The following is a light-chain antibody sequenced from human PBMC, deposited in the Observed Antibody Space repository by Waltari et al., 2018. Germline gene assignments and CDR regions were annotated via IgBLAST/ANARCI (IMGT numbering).Light chain of an antibody. CDR1: QSVVTW. CDR3: QQYNNYPYT. Sequence: DIQLTQSPSTLSASVGDGVTIACRASQSVVTWLAWYQQKPGKAPRLLIYGASSLEGGVPSRFSGSGSGTECTRSISSLQPDDFATYYCQQYNNYPYTFGQGTKLEIK. CDR2: GAS. J-gene: IGKJ2*01. V-gene: IGKV1-5*03.